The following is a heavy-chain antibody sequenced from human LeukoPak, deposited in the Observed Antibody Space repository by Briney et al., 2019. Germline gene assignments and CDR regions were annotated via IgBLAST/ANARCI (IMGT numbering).Heavy chain of an antibody. J-gene: IGHJ3*02. Sequence: ASVKVSCKASGYTFTSYGISWVRQAPGQWLEWMGWISAYNGNTNYAQKLQGRVTMTTDTSTSTAYMELRSLRSDDTAVYYCARPYDSSGYFGFGDAFDIWGQGTMVTVSS. D-gene: IGHD3-22*01. CDR1: GYTFTSYG. CDR2: ISAYNGNT. CDR3: ARPYDSSGYFGFGDAFDI. V-gene: IGHV1-18*01.